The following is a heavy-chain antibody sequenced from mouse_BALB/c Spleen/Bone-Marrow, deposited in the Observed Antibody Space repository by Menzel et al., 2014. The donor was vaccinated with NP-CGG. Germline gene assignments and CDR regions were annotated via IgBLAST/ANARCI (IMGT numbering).Heavy chain of an antibody. J-gene: IGHJ3*01. V-gene: IGHV14-3*02. Sequence: DVKLQESGAGLVKPGASVKLSCTASGFNIKDTYMHWVKQRPEQGLEWIGRIDPANGDIIYDPKFQGKATITADTSSNTAYLQLSSLTSEDTAVYYCARGGNYGWFAYWGQGTLVTVSA. D-gene: IGHD2-1*01. CDR1: GFNIKDTY. CDR2: IDPANGDI. CDR3: ARGGNYGWFAY.